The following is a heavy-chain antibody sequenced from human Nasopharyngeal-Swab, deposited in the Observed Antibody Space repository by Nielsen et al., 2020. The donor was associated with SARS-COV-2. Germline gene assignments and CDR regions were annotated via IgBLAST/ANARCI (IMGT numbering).Heavy chain of an antibody. CDR3: AKEGLSRHTDFDY. CDR2: ISGSGGST. Sequence: GESLKISCAASGFTFSSYGMHWVRQAPGKGLEWVSSISGSGGSTYYADSVKGRFTISRDNSKNTLYLQMNSLGAEDTAVYYCAKEGLSRHTDFDYWGQGTLVTVSS. V-gene: IGHV3-23*01. J-gene: IGHJ4*02. D-gene: IGHD2-8*02. CDR1: GFTFSSYG.